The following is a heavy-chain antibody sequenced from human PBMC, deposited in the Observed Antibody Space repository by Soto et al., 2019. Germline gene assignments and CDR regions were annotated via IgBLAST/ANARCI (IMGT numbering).Heavy chain of an antibody. CDR2: IKQDGSEK. CDR3: AREAGNCSGGSCSQRFDY. V-gene: IGHV3-7*01. J-gene: IGHJ4*02. CDR1: GFTFSSYW. D-gene: IGHD2-15*01. Sequence: PGGSLRLSCAASGFTFSSYWMSWVRQAPGKGLEWVANIKQDGSEKYYVDSVKGRFTISRDNAKNSLYLQMNSLRAEDTAVYYCAREAGNCSGGSCSQRFDYWGRGTLVTVSS.